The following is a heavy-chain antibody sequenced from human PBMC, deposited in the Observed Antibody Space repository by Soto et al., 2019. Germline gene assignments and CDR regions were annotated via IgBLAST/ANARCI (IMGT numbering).Heavy chain of an antibody. D-gene: IGHD2-2*01. CDR3: ARVLIVVVPAAIQMDV. Sequence: SETLSLTCAVYGGSFSGYYWSWIRQPPGKGLEWIGEINHSGSTNYNPSLKSRVTISVDTSKNQFSLKLSSVTAADTAVYYCARVLIVVVPAAIQMDVWGKGTTVTVSS. J-gene: IGHJ6*04. CDR2: INHSGST. V-gene: IGHV4-34*01. CDR1: GGSFSGYY.